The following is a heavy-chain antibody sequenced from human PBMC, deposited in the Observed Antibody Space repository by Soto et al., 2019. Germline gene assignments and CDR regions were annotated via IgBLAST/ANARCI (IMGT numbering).Heavy chain of an antibody. CDR1: GFTFSSYS. V-gene: IGHV3-21*01. CDR2: ISSSSSYI. Sequence: GGSLRLSCAASGFTFSSYSMNWVRQAPGKGLEWVSSISSSSSYIYYADSVNGRFTISRDNAKNSLYLQMNSLRAEDTAVYYCARGLTGTPGYWGQGTLVTVSS. J-gene: IGHJ4*02. CDR3: ARGLTGTPGY. D-gene: IGHD1-7*01.